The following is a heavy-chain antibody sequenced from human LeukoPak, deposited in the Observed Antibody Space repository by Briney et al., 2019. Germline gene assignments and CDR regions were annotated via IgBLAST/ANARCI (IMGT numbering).Heavy chain of an antibody. CDR2: IYTSGST. Sequence: SETLSLTCTVSGGSISNYYWSWIRQPAGKGLEWIGHIYTSGSTNYNPSLKSRVTMSVDTSKNQFSLKLSSVTAADTAVYYCASSPLKRTIFGVAPVNWFDPWGQGTLVTVSS. J-gene: IGHJ5*02. D-gene: IGHD3-3*01. V-gene: IGHV4-4*07. CDR1: GGSISNYY. CDR3: ASSPLKRTIFGVAPVNWFDP.